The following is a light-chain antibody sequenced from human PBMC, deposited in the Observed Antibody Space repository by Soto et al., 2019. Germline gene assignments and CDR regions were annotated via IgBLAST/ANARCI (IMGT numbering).Light chain of an antibody. V-gene: IGLV3-21*04. Sequence: YELTQPPSMSVAPGKTARISCGGDDIGSKAVHWYQQRPGQAPVLVIYYDTNRPSGIPERFSGSNSGNTATLTISRVEAGDEADYYCQVWDNDYDHVVFGGGTKLTVL. CDR2: YDT. J-gene: IGLJ3*02. CDR1: DIGSKA. CDR3: QVWDNDYDHVV.